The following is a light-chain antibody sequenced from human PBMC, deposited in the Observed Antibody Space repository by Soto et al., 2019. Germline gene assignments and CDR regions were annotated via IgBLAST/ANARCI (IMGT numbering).Light chain of an antibody. CDR2: AAS. J-gene: IGKJ4*01. CDR3: QQSYSLPLT. CDR1: QSIGSK. V-gene: IGKV1-39*01. Sequence: DIQMTQSPSSLSASVGDRVTITCRASQSIGSKLNWYQQKPGKAPKFLIYAASSLQSGVPARFSGSGSGTDFTLTISSLQPEDFATYYCQQSYSLPLTFGGGTKVEI.